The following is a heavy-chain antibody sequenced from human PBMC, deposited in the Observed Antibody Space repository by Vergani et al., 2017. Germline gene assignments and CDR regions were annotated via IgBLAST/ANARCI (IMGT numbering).Heavy chain of an antibody. D-gene: IGHD2-2*01. J-gene: IGHJ6*03. CDR1: GYSISSGYY. V-gene: IGHV4-38-2*01. CDR3: ARGRKYCSSTSCYLYYYYYYMDV. CDR2: INHSGST. Sequence: QVQLQESGPGLVKPSETLSLTCAVSGYSISSGYYWSWIRQPPGKGLEWIGEINHSGSTNYNPSLKSRVTISVDTSKNQFSLKLSSVTAADTAVYYCARGRKYCSSTSCYLYYYYYYMDVWGKGTTVTVSS.